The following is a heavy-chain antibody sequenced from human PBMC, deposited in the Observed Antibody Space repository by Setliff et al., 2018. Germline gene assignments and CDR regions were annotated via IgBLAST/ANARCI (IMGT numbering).Heavy chain of an antibody. Sequence: GSLRLSCAASGFTFSTYRMRWVRQAPGKGLEWVGEINHRGSTNYNPSLKSRVTISVDTSKDQFSLKVISMTAADTAVYYCARGRNIAARLLDSWGQGTLVTVSS. CDR1: GFTFSTYR. D-gene: IGHD6-6*01. J-gene: IGHJ4*02. V-gene: IGHV4-34*01. CDR3: ARGRNIAARLLDS. CDR2: INHRGST.